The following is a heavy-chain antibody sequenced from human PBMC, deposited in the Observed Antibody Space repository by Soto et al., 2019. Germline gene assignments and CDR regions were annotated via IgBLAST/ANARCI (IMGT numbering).Heavy chain of an antibody. CDR1: GYTFTSYG. CDR3: AIMYSSSSAYYYYGMDV. J-gene: IGHJ6*02. D-gene: IGHD6-6*01. CDR2: ISAYNGNT. Sequence: QVQLVQSGAEVKKPGASVKVSCKASGYTFTSYGISWVRLAPGQGLEWMGWISAYNGNTNYAQKLQGTVTMTTDASTSTAYMELRSLRSDDTAVYYCAIMYSSSSAYYYYGMDVWGQGTTVTVSS. V-gene: IGHV1-18*01.